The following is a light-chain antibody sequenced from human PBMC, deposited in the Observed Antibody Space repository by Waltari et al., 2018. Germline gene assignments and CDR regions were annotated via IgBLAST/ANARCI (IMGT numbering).Light chain of an antibody. CDR2: AAS. Sequence: DIQLTQSPSFLSASVGDRVTFTCRASRDIRSYLAWYQQKSGKAPKPLIFAASTLQSGVPDRFSVSGSGTDFTLKISRVEAEDVGMYYCMQGTYGPNTFGGGTKVEIK. CDR1: RDIRSY. V-gene: IGKV1-9*01. J-gene: IGKJ4*01. CDR3: MQGTYGPNT.